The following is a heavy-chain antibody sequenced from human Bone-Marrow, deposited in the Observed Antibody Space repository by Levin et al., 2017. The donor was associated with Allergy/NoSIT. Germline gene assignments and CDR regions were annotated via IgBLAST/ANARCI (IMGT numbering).Heavy chain of an antibody. CDR1: GFTSSNAW. CDR3: TGTVAGIGGFDC. V-gene: IGHV3-15*01. D-gene: IGHD6-19*01. CDR2: IKSKTHGETT. J-gene: IGHJ4*01. Sequence: GESLKISCAASGFTSSNAWMSWVRQAPGKGLEWVARIKSKTHGETTDYAAPVRGRFTMSRDDSRNTLYLQMNSLKTEDTALYYCTGTVAGIGGFDCWGQGALVTVSS.